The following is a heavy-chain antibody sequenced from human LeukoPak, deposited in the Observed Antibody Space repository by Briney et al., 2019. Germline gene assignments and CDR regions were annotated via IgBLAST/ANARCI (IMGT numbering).Heavy chain of an antibody. CDR1: GFTFSSYE. CDR3: ARHSSGYYYDFDY. D-gene: IGHD3-22*01. CDR2: ISSSGSTI. J-gene: IGHJ4*02. V-gene: IGHV3-48*03. Sequence: GGSLRLSCAASGFTFSSYEMNWVRQAPGKGLEWVSYISSSGSTIYYADSVKGRFTISRDNAKNSLYLQMNSLRAEHTAVYYCARHSSGYYYDFDYWGQGTLVTVSS.